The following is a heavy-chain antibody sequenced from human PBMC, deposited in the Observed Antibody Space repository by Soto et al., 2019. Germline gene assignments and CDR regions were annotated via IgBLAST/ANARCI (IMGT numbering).Heavy chain of an antibody. J-gene: IGHJ4*02. Sequence: EVQLLESGGGLIQPGGSLRLSCAACGFTITSYAMSWVRQAPGKGLEWVSTISGNGANIFYGDSVKGRFTISRDTSENTVYLQMNSLRAEEDTAVYYCAKKMSGSYTYFDYWGQGTLVTVSS. V-gene: IGHV3-23*01. CDR2: ISGNGANI. CDR1: GFTITSYA. D-gene: IGHD1-26*01. CDR3: AKKMSGSYTYFDY.